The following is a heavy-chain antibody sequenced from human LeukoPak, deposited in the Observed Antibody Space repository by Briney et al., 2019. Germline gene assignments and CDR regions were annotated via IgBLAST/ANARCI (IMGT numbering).Heavy chain of an antibody. CDR3: AKSGTVNDCSSVSCQSDIDF. CDR2: ISFDGNNK. CDR1: GFTFSSYG. J-gene: IGHJ4*02. V-gene: IGHV3-30*18. Sequence: GGSLRLSCAASGFTFSSYGMHWVRQAPGKGLEWVAVISFDGNNKFYADFVKGRFTISRDNSKNTLYLQMSSLRTEDTALYYCAKSGTVNDCSSVSCQSDIDFWGQGTLVTVSS. D-gene: IGHD2-2*01.